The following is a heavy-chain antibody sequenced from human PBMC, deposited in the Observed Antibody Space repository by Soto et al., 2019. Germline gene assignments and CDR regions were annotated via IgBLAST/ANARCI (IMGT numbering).Heavy chain of an antibody. CDR3: EYDAFGGASDY. D-gene: IGHD3-3*01. J-gene: IGHJ4*02. CDR1: GFPFSSYA. Sequence: EVQLLESGGGLAQPGGSLTLSCAASGFPFSSYAMHWVRQAPGRGLEWFSTISGSGTNIYYAASVQGRFIISRDNSQNTLFLQMSSLRVEDADKSYYEYDAFGGASDYWGQGTQVTVSS. CDR2: ISGSGTNI. V-gene: IGHV3-23*01.